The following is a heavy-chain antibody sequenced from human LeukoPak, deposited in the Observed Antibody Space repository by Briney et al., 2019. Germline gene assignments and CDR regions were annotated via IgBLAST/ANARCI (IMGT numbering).Heavy chain of an antibody. CDR2: IAHDGVAK. J-gene: IGHJ5*02. Sequence: PGRSLRLSCVTAGFSLSTYGMHWVRQAPGKGLEWVAMIAHDGVAKYYTDSVKGRFTISRDNSRNTLYLQTNSLRPEDTAVYYCARDWGASDWYNWFDPWGQGTLVTVSS. CDR3: ARDWGASDWYNWFDP. CDR1: GFSLSTYG. D-gene: IGHD6-19*01. V-gene: IGHV3-30*19.